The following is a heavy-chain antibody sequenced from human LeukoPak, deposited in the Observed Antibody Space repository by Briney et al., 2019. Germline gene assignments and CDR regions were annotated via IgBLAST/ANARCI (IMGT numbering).Heavy chain of an antibody. CDR1: GFTVSSNY. Sequence: GGSLRLSCAASGFTVSSNYMSWVRQAPGKGLEWVSVIYSGGSTYYADSVKGRFTISRDNSKNTLYLQMNSLRAEDTAVYYCARDRTHYDSSGYYRDPFDYWGQGTLVTVSS. D-gene: IGHD3-22*01. CDR3: ARDRTHYDSSGYYRDPFDY. CDR2: IYSGGST. J-gene: IGHJ4*02. V-gene: IGHV3-66*01.